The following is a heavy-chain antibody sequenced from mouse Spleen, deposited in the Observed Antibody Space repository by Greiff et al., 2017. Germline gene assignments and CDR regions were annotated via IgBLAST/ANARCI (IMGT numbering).Heavy chain of an antibody. V-gene: IGHV1-42*01. CDR1: GYSFTGYY. J-gene: IGHJ2*01. D-gene: IGHD2-4*01. CDR2: INPSTGGT. Sequence: EVQGVESGPELVKPGASVKISCKASGYSFTGYYMNWVKQSPEKSLEWIGEINPSTGGTTYNQKFKAKATLTVDKSSSTAYMQLKSLTSEDSAVYYCARSHMITTGTLDYWGQGTTLTVSS. CDR3: ARSHMITTGTLDY.